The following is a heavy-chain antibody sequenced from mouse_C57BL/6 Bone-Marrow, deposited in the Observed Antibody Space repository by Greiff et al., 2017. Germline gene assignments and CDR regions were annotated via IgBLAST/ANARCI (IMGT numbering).Heavy chain of an antibody. D-gene: IGHD2-4*01. Sequence: VQLKQSGAELVRPGASVKLSCTASGFNIKDDYMHWVKQRPEQGLEWIGWIDPENGDTEYASKFQGKATITADTSSNTAYLQLSSLTSEDTAVYYCTTYSIYYDYDAGFAYWGQGTLVTVSA. V-gene: IGHV14-4*01. CDR3: TTYSIYYDYDAGFAY. CDR1: GFNIKDDY. J-gene: IGHJ3*01. CDR2: IDPENGDT.